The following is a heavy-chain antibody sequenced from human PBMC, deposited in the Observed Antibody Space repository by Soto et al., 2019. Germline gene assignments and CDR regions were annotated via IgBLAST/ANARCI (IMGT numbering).Heavy chain of an antibody. CDR1: GYTFTSYA. V-gene: IGHV1-3*01. CDR3: AREFTFWSGTKGPGGMDV. D-gene: IGHD3-3*01. J-gene: IGHJ6*02. CDR2: INAGNGNT. Sequence: ASVKVSCKASGYTFTSYAMHWVRQAPGQRLEWMGWINAGNGNTKYSQKFQGRVTITRETSASTAYMELSSLRSEDTVLYYCAREFTFWSGTKGPGGMDVWGQGTAV.